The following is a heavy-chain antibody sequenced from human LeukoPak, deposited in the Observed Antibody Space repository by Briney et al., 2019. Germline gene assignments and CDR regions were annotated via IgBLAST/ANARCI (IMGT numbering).Heavy chain of an antibody. J-gene: IGHJ5*02. D-gene: IGHD2-21*01. CDR3: ARVGILWWSFDP. CDR1: GGSISSYY. Sequence: SETLSLTCTVSGGSISSYYWSSIRQPPGKGLEWIGYIYYSGSTNHNPSLKSRVTISVDTSKNQFSLKLSSVTAADTAVYYCARVGILWWSFDPWGQGTLVTVSS. V-gene: IGHV4-59*01. CDR2: IYYSGST.